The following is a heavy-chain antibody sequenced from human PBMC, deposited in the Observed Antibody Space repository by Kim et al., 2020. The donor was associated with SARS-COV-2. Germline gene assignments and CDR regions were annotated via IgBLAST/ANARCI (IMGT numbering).Heavy chain of an antibody. V-gene: IGHV3-23*01. Sequence: RFTISNDTSKITLYLQMNSLGAEDTAVYYCAQGYSSGWYGSSFDYWGQGTLVTVSS. CDR3: AQGYSSGWYGSSFDY. D-gene: IGHD6-19*01. J-gene: IGHJ4*02.